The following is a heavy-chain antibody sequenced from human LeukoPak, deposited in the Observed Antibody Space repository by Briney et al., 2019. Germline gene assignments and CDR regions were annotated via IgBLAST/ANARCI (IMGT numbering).Heavy chain of an antibody. D-gene: IGHD1-26*01. CDR3: AREGVGVNMGVFDY. J-gene: IGHJ4*02. CDR1: GGTFSSYA. CDR2: IIPIFGTA. Sequence: SVKVSCKASGGTFSSYAISWVRQAPGQGLEWMGGIIPIFGTANYAQKFQGRVTITADESTSTAYMELRSLRFEDTAVYYCAREGVGVNMGVFDYWGQGALVTVSS. V-gene: IGHV1-69*01.